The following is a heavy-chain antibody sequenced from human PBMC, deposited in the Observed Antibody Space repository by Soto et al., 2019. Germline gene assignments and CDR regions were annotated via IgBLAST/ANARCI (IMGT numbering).Heavy chain of an antibody. J-gene: IGHJ4*02. V-gene: IGHV4-59*01. CDR1: GGSISSYY. CDR2: IYYSGST. Sequence: SETLSLTCTVSGGSISSYYWSWIRQPPGKGLEWIGYIYYSGSTNYNPSLKSRVTISVDTSKNQFSLKLSSVTAADTDVYFCARAPRGNYGYPSYFDYWGQGTLVTVSS. CDR3: ARAPRGNYGYPSYFDY. D-gene: IGHD3-10*01.